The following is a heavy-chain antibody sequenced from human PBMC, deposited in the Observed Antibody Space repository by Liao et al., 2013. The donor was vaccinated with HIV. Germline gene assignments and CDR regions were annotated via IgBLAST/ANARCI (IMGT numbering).Heavy chain of an antibody. CDR1: GGSISSGSYY. Sequence: QVQLQESGPGLVKPSQTLSLTCTVSGGSISSGSYYWSWIRQPAGKGLEWIGRIYTSGSTNYNPSLKSRVTISIDTSKNQFSLKLSSVTAADTAVYYCAREDYYYDSSAVDWFDPWGQGTLVTVSS. CDR3: AREDYYYDSSAVDWFDP. D-gene: IGHD3-22*01. CDR2: IYTSGST. J-gene: IGHJ5*02. V-gene: IGHV4-61*02.